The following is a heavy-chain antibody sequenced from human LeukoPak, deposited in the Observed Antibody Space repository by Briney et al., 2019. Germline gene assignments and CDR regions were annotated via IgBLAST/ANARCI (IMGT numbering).Heavy chain of an antibody. D-gene: IGHD6-19*01. V-gene: IGHV1-69*04. CDR1: GGTFSSYA. J-gene: IGHJ4*02. CDR2: IIPILGIA. Sequence: SVKVSCKASGGTFSSYAIIWVRQAPGQGLEWMGRIIPILGIANYAQKFQGRVTITADKSTSTAYMELSSLRSEDTAVYNCARDRAMAGNVVYWGQGTLVTVSS. CDR3: ARDRAMAGNVVY.